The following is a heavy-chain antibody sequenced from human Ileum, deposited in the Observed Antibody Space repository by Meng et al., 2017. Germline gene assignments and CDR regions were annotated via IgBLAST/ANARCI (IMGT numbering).Heavy chain of an antibody. CDR2: IYHTGST. Sequence: ALPPGWRPGVVAPSGTLSLSCAVSGGSISTSNWWSWLRQSSGQGLEWIGEIYHTGSTTYNPSLESRVTVSVDKSNNQFSLRLTSATAADTAVYYCARVSQRDGYNSANFDYWGQGALV. CDR1: GGSISTSNW. CDR3: ARVSQRDGYNSANFDY. J-gene: IGHJ4*02. V-gene: IGHV4-4*02. D-gene: IGHD5-24*01.